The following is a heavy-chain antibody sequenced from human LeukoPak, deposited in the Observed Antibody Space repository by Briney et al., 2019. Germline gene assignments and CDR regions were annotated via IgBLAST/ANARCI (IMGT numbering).Heavy chain of an antibody. CDR2: ISAYNGST. D-gene: IGHD3-22*01. V-gene: IGHV1-18*01. Sequence: GASVKVSCKASGYTFTSYGISWVRQAPGQGLEWMGWISAYNGSTNYAQKLQGRVTMTTDTSTSTAYMELRSLRSDDTAVYYCAREGARYYYDSSGYYGSWGQGTLVTVSS. J-gene: IGHJ4*02. CDR3: AREGARYYYDSSGYYGS. CDR1: GYTFTSYG.